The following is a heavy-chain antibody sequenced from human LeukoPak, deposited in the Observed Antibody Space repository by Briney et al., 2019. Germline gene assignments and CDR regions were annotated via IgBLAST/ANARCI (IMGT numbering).Heavy chain of an antibody. Sequence: PGGSLRLSCAASGFTFSSYAMSWVRQAPGKGLEWVSAISGSGGSTYYADSVKGRFTISRDNSKNTLYLQMNGLRAEDTAAYFCASEYCSSATCYGLRTDDAFDIWGQGTMVTVSS. CDR3: ASEYCSSATCYGLRTDDAFDI. CDR1: GFTFSSYA. CDR2: ISGSGGST. V-gene: IGHV3-23*01. J-gene: IGHJ3*02. D-gene: IGHD2-2*01.